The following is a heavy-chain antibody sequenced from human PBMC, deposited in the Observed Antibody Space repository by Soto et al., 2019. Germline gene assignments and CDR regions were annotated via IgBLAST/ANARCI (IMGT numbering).Heavy chain of an antibody. V-gene: IGHV1-46*01. CDR2: IDPSGVDT. D-gene: IGHD1-26*01. CDR3: AKLRGVGLTRSSFDY. Sequence: QVQLVQSGADVRKPGASVKVSCKASGYTFTRHYIQWVRQDPGPGLEWMGMIDPSGVDTNYAKKVHGSVTLTIDTFTSTVYMELISPRSANTVVYCFAKLRGVGLTRSSFDYWGPGSLVIVSS. CDR1: GYTFTRHY. J-gene: IGHJ4*02.